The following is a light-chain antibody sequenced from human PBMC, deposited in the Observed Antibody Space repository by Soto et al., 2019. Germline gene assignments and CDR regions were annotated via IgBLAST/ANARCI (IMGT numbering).Light chain of an antibody. CDR2: KAT. CDR1: QTISSW. Sequence: DIQMTQSPSTLSGSVGDRVTITCRASQTISSWLAWYQQKPGKPPKLVIYKATALETGVPSRFSGSGSGTEFTLTISSLEPEDFAVYYCQQRSDWPWTFGQGTKVDIK. V-gene: IGKV1-5*03. CDR3: QQRSDWPWT. J-gene: IGKJ1*01.